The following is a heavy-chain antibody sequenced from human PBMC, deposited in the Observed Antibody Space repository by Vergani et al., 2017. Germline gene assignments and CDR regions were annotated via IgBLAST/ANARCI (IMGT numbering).Heavy chain of an antibody. V-gene: IGHV7-4-1*02. CDR3: ARERRVRSHRINYYYYYGMDV. J-gene: IGHJ6*02. Sequence: QVQLVQSGSELKKPGASVKVSCKASGYTFTSYAMNWVRQAPGQGLEWMGWINTNTGNPTYAQGFTGRFVFSLDTSVSTAYLQISSLKAEDTAVYYCARERRVRSHRINYYYYYGMDVWGQGTTVTVSS. CDR1: GYTFTSYA. D-gene: IGHD1-26*01. CDR2: INTNTGNP.